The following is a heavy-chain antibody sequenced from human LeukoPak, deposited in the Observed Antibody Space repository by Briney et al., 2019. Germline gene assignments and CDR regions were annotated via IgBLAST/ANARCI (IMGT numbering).Heavy chain of an antibody. V-gene: IGHV3-23*01. J-gene: IGHJ4*02. Sequence: GGSLRLSCAASGFTFSSYAVSWVRQAPGKGLEWVSSFSGGGVTTYCADSVKGRFTISRDNSKNTLYLQMNSLRVEDTAVYYCAKGEGSSTYGPIDYWGQGTLVTVSS. CDR2: FSGGGVTT. CDR3: AKGEGSSTYGPIDY. CDR1: GFTFSSYA. D-gene: IGHD4-17*01.